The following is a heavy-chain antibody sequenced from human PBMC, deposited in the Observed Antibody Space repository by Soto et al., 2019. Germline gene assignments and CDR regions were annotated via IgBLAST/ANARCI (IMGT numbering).Heavy chain of an antibody. Sequence: KQSQTLSLTCAISGDSVSSNSAAWNWIRQSPSRGLEWLGRTYYRSKWYNDYAVSVKSRITINPDTSKNQFSLQLNSVTPEDTAVYYCARAPLPSKYDFWSGSGYYYMDVWGKGTTVTVSS. CDR3: ARAPLPSKYDFWSGSGYYYMDV. J-gene: IGHJ6*03. CDR1: GDSVSSNSAA. V-gene: IGHV6-1*01. CDR2: TYYRSKWYN. D-gene: IGHD3-3*01.